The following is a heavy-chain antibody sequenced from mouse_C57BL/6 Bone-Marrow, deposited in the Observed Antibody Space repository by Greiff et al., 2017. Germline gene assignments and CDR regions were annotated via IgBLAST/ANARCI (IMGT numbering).Heavy chain of an antibody. CDR3: ARGDYYGSSSFWYFDV. D-gene: IGHD1-1*01. CDR1: GFTFSDYY. CDR2: ISNGGGST. J-gene: IGHJ1*03. V-gene: IGHV5-12*01. Sequence: EVHLVESGGGLVQPGGSLKLSCAASGFTFSDYYMYWVRQTPEKRLEWVAYISNGGGSTCYPDTVKGRFTISRDNAKNTLYLQMSRLKSEDTAMYYCARGDYYGSSSFWYFDVWGTGTTVTVSS.